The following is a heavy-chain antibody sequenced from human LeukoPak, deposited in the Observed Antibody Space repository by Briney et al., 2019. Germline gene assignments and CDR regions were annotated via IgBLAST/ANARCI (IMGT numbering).Heavy chain of an antibody. CDR3: ASGRQLGY. CDR1: GGSVSSGTYY. V-gene: IGHV3-7*01. Sequence: ETLSLTCTVSGGSVSSGTYYWTWIRQSPGKGLEWVANIKEDGSEKYYVDSVKGRFTISRDNARNSLYLQMNSLRAEDTAVYYCASGRQLGYWGQGTLVTVSS. J-gene: IGHJ4*02. CDR2: IKEDGSEK. D-gene: IGHD6-13*01.